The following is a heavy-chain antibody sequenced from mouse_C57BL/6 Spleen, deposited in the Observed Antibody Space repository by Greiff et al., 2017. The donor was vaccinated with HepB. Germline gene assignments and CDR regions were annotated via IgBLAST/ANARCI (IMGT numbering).Heavy chain of an antibody. CDR2: INPNYGTT. Sequence: EVQGVESGPELVKPGASVKISCKASGYSFTDYNMNWVKQSNGKSLEWIGVINPNYGTTSYNQKFKGKATLTVDQSSSTAYMQLNSLTSEDSAVYYCARMRGGNYGNRGYFDYWGQGTTLTVSS. CDR3: ARMRGGNYGNRGYFDY. CDR1: GYSFTDYN. D-gene: IGHD2-1*01. J-gene: IGHJ2*01. V-gene: IGHV1-39*01.